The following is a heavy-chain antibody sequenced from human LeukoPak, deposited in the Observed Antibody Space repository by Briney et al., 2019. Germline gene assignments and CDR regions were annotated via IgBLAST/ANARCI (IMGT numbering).Heavy chain of an antibody. J-gene: IGHJ3*02. CDR2: INPKSGGT. CDR3: ATVRGGADAFDI. D-gene: IGHD3-16*01. CDR1: GYTFTGYY. Sequence: ASVKVSCTASGYTFTGYYIHWVRQAPGQGLEWMGWINPKSGGTNFAQKFQGRVTMTRDTSISTAYMELSSLRSDDTAVYYCATVRGGADAFDIWGQGTMVTVSS. V-gene: IGHV1-2*02.